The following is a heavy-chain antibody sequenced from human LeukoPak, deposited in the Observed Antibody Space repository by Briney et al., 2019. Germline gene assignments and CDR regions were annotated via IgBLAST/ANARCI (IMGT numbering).Heavy chain of an antibody. CDR3: ARDLADWSYYYYYGMDV. CDR2: INSDGSST. D-gene: IGHD3-9*01. Sequence: GGSLRLSCAASGFTFSSYWMHWVRQAPGKGLVWVSRINSDGSSTSYADSVKGRFTISRDNAKNTLYLQMNSLRAEDTAVYYCARDLADWSYYYYYGMDVWGQGTTVTVSS. CDR1: GFTFSSYW. V-gene: IGHV3-74*01. J-gene: IGHJ6*02.